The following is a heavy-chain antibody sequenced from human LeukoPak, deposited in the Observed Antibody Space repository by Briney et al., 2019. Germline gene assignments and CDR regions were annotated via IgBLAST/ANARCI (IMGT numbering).Heavy chain of an antibody. CDR3: ARPEAPGYYYGMDV. CDR1: GFTVSSNY. V-gene: IGHV3-66*04. J-gene: IGHJ6*02. Sequence: TGGSLRLSCAASGFTVSSNYMSWVRQAPGKGLEWVSVIYSGGSTYYADSVKGRFTISRDNSKNTLYLQMNSPRAEDTAVYYCARPEAPGYYYGMDVWGQGTTVTVSS. CDR2: IYSGGST.